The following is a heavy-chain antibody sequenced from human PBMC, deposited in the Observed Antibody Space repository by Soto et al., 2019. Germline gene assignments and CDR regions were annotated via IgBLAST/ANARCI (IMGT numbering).Heavy chain of an antibody. J-gene: IGHJ6*02. D-gene: IGHD3-9*01. CDR3: ARNGPGYYDILTGTHYYYYGMDV. V-gene: IGHV1-69*13. CDR2: IIPIFGTA. CDR1: GGTFSSYA. Sequence: ASVKVSCKASGGTFSSYAISWVRQAPGQGLEWMGGIIPIFGTANYAQKFQGRVTITADESTSTAYMELSSLRSEDTAVYYCARNGPGYYDILTGTHYYYYGMDVWGQGTTVTVSS.